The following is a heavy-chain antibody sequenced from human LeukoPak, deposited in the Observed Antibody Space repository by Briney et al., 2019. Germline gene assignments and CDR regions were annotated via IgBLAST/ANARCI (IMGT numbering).Heavy chain of an antibody. J-gene: IGHJ4*02. D-gene: IGHD6-19*01. V-gene: IGHV1-18*01. Sequence: ASVKVSCKASGYTFTSYGISWVRQAPGQGLEWMGWISAYNGNTNYAQKLQGRVTMTTDTSTSTAHMELRSLRSDDTAVYYCARKEAVAGLFDYWGQGTLVTVSS. CDR3: ARKEAVAGLFDY. CDR2: ISAYNGNT. CDR1: GYTFTSYG.